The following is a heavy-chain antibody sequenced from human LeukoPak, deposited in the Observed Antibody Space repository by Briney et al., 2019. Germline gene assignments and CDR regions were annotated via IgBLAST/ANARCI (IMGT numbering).Heavy chain of an antibody. V-gene: IGHV3-48*03. J-gene: IGHJ5*02. CDR2: ISSSGSTI. D-gene: IGHD3-10*01. Sequence: GGSLRPSCAASGFTFSSYEMNWVRQAPGKGLEWVSYISSSGSTIYYADSVKGRFTISRDNAKNSLYLQMNSLRAEDTAVYYCARESITMVRGHNWFDPWGQGTLVTVSS. CDR3: ARESITMVRGHNWFDP. CDR1: GFTFSSYE.